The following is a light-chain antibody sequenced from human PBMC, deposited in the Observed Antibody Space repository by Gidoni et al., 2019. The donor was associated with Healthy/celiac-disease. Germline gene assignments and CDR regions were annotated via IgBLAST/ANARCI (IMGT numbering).Light chain of an antibody. CDR2: WAS. J-gene: IGKJ1*01. CDR1: QSVLSSSNNKNY. V-gene: IGKV4-1*01. CDR3: QQYYSTPPWT. Sequence: DIVMTQSPDSLAVSLGERATINCKSSQSVLSSSNNKNYLAWYQQKPGQPPKLLIYWASTRESGVPDRFSGSGSGTDFTLTISSRQAEDVAAYYCQQYYSTPPWTFGQGTKVEIK.